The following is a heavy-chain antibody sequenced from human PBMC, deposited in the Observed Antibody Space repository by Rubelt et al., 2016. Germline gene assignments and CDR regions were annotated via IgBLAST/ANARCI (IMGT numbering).Heavy chain of an antibody. J-gene: IGHJ3*02. V-gene: IGHV1-18*01. D-gene: IGHD6-19*01. CDR3: ARDRTWLVPGLDAFDI. Sequence: QVQLVQSGAEVKKPGASVKVSCKASGYTFTSYGISWVRQAPGQGLEWMGWISAYNGNTNYAQKLQGRVTMTTDTSTSTAYMELRGLGSDDTAVYYCARDRTWLVPGLDAFDIWGQGTMVTVSS. CDR1: GYTFTSYG. CDR2: ISAYNGNT.